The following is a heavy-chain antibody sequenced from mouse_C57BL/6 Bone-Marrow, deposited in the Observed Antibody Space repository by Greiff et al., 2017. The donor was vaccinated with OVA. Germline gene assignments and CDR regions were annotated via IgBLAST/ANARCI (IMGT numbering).Heavy chain of an antibody. CDR1: GYTFTSYW. CDR2: IDPSDSYT. CDR3: ARYPLYYSNYSWYFDV. J-gene: IGHJ1*03. D-gene: IGHD2-5*01. V-gene: IGHV1-59*01. Sequence: QVQLKQPGAELVRPGPSVKLSCKASGYTFTSYWMHWVKQRPGQGLEWIGVIDPSDSYTNYNQKFKGKATLTVDTSSSTAYMQLSSLTSEDSAVYYCARYPLYYSNYSWYFDVWGTGTTVTVSS.